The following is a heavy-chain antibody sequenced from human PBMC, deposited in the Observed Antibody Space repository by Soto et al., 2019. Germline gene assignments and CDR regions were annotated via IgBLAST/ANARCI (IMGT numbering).Heavy chain of an antibody. V-gene: IGHV4-4*02. Sequence: QVQLQESGPGLVKPSVTLSLTCAVSRDSISSSHWWTWVRQPPGKGLAWIGELFHSGSTNYNPSLNSRVSISVDKSKNQFFLRLNSVTAADTAVYYGARKTLRGFDPWAQGSLVTVSS. CDR2: LFHSGST. CDR1: RDSISSSHW. J-gene: IGHJ5*02. CDR3: ARKTLRGFDP.